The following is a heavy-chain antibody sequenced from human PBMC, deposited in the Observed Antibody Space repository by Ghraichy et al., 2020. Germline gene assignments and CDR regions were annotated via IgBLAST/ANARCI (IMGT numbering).Heavy chain of an antibody. D-gene: IGHD6-13*01. V-gene: IGHV4-39*01. CDR3: ARHSASPGTIIFDY. CDR1: GGSISSSSYY. Sequence: SETLSLTCTVSGGSISSSSYYWGWIRQPPGKGLEWIGSIYYSGSTYYNPSLKSRATISVDTSKNQFSLKLSSVTAADTAVYYCARHSASPGTIIFDYWGQGTLVTVSS. CDR2: IYYSGST. J-gene: IGHJ4*02.